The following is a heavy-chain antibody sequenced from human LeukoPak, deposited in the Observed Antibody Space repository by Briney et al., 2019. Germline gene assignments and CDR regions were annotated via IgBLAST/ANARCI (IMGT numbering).Heavy chain of an antibody. Sequence: ASVKVSCKASGYKFTDDYMHWVRQAPGQGLEWMEWINPNSGGTNYAQKFQGRVTMTRDTSISTAYMELSRLRSDDTAVYYCARVYSGYDLGVGYYGMDVWGQGTTVTVSS. J-gene: IGHJ6*02. CDR1: GYKFTDDY. CDR2: INPNSGGT. D-gene: IGHD5-12*01. CDR3: ARVYSGYDLGVGYYGMDV. V-gene: IGHV1-2*02.